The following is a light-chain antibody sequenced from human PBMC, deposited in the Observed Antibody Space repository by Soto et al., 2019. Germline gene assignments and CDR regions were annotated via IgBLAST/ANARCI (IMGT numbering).Light chain of an antibody. CDR3: QQYCSSHPYT. CDR1: QSVSSSY. Sequence: EIELTQSPCTLSLSPGERATLSCRASQSVSSSYLAWYQQKPGQAPRLLIYGASSRATGIPDRFSGSGSGTDFTLIIIRLVPEDFAVYYCQQYCSSHPYTFGQGTKLEIK. V-gene: IGKV3-20*01. CDR2: GAS. J-gene: IGKJ2*01.